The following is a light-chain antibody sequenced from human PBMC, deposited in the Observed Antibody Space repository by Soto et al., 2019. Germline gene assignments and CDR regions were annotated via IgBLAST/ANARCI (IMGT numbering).Light chain of an antibody. CDR1: SSDVGGYNY. J-gene: IGLJ2*01. V-gene: IGLV2-14*01. CDR3: SSYTSSSTLVV. CDR2: DVS. Sequence: QSALTQPASVSGSPGQSITISCTGTSSDVGGYNYVSWYQQHPGKAPKLMIYDVSNRPSGVSNRFSGSKSGNTAPLTISGLQAEDEADYYCSSYTSSSTLVVFGRGTKLTVL.